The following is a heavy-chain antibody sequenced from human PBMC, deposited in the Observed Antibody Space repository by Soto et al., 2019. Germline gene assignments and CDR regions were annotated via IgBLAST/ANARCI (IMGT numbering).Heavy chain of an antibody. J-gene: IGHJ4*02. D-gene: IGHD2-15*01. CDR2: ISYDGSNK. V-gene: IGHV3-30*18. CDR1: GFTFSSYG. CDR3: AKSVRSGGSCYDY. Sequence: LRLSCAASGFTFSSYGMHWVRQAPGKGLEWVAVISYDGSNKYYADSVKGRFTISRDNSKNTLYLQMNSLRAEDTAVYYCAKSVRSGGSCYDYWGQGTLVTVSS.